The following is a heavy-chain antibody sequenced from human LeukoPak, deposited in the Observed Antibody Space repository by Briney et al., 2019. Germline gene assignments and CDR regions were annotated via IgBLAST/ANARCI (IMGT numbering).Heavy chain of an antibody. CDR2: ISSSSSTI. CDR1: GFTFSSNS. Sequence: PGGSLRLSCAASGFTFSSNSMNWVRQAPGKGLEWVSYISSSSSTIYYADSVEGRFTISRDNAKNSLYLQMNSLRAEDAAIYYCARDSRDSSGYWDFDYWGQGTLVTVSS. D-gene: IGHD3-22*01. V-gene: IGHV3-48*01. CDR3: ARDSRDSSGYWDFDY. J-gene: IGHJ4*02.